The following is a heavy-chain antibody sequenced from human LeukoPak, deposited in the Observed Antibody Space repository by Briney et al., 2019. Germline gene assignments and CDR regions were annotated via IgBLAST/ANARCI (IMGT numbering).Heavy chain of an antibody. J-gene: IGHJ6*02. V-gene: IGHV1-69*13. CDR1: GGTFSSYA. CDR3: ASIPRYDQLLTDSRAYYGMDV. Sequence: VKVSCKASGGTFSSYAISWVRQAPGQGLEWMGGIIPIFGTANYAQKFQGRVTITADESTSTAYMELSSLRSEDTAVYYCASIPRYDQLLTDSRAYYGMDVWGQGTTVTVSS. CDR2: IIPIFGTA. D-gene: IGHD2-2*01.